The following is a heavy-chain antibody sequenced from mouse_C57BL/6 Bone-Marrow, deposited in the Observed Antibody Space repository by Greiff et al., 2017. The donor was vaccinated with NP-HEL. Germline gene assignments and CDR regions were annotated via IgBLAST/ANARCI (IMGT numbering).Heavy chain of an antibody. V-gene: IGHV1-19*01. CDR2: INPYNGGT. D-gene: IGHD2-2*01. Sequence: VQLQQSGPVLVKPGASVKMSCKASGYTFTDYYMNWVKQSHGKSLEWIGVINPYNGGTSYNQKFKGKATLTVDKSSSTAYMELNSLTSEDSAVYYCAREWLRRVYYAMDYWGQGTSVTVSS. J-gene: IGHJ4*01. CDR1: GYTFTDYY. CDR3: AREWLRRVYYAMDY.